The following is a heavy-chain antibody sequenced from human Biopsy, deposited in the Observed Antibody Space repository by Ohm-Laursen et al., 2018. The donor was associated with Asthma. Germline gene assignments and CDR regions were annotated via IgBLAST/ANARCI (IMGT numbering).Heavy chain of an antibody. CDR2: VTHSGSA. CDR3: ARVAYYGENGFDY. D-gene: IGHD4-17*01. J-gene: IGHJ4*02. V-gene: IGHV4-34*01. CDR1: GGSLSGYY. Sequence: SETLSLTCAVYGGSLSGYYWTWIRQTPGRGLEWIGEVTHSGSANYNPSLKRRVTILLDSSKNQFSLKVRSLTAADTAVYYCARVAYYGENGFDYWGQGTLVTVSS.